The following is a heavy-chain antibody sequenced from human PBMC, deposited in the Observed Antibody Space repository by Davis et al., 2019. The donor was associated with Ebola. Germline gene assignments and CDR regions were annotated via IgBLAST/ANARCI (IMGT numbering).Heavy chain of an antibody. D-gene: IGHD3-22*01. CDR3: ARSTTYYYDSSGYYLYWYFDL. CDR1: GGSISSYY. CDR2: IYYSGST. Sequence: MPSETLSLTCTVSGGSISSYYWSWIRQPPGKGLEWIGYIYYSGSTNYNPSLKSRVTISVDTSKNQFSLKLSSVTAADTAVYYCARSTTYYYDSSGYYLYWYFDLWGRGTLVTVSS. V-gene: IGHV4-59*01. J-gene: IGHJ2*01.